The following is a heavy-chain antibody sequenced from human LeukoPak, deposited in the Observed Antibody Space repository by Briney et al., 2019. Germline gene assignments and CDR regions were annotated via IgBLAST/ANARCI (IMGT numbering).Heavy chain of an antibody. CDR2: IGHEGSNK. D-gene: IGHD1-1*01. J-gene: IGHJ4*02. Sequence: PGRSLRLSCAASGFTFSDYGMHWVRQAPGKGLAWVAFIGHEGSNKYYADSVKGRFTISRDDSKNTLFLQMNSLRAEDTAVYYCAKDGHWTFDYWGQGTLVTVSS. V-gene: IGHV3-30*02. CDR3: AKDGHWTFDY. CDR1: GFTFSDYG.